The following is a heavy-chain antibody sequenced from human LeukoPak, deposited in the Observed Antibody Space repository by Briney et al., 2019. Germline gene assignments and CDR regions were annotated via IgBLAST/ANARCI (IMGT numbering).Heavy chain of an antibody. CDR1: GYTLTELS. J-gene: IGHJ2*01. CDR2: FDPEDGET. CDR3: ATTYLRYYYGSGSYFDL. Sequence: ASVKVSCKVSGYTLTELSMHWVRQAPGKGLEWMGGFDPEDGETIYAQKFQGGVTMTEDTSTDTAYMELSSLRSEDTAVYYCATTYLRYYYGSGSYFDLWGRGTLVTVSS. V-gene: IGHV1-24*01. D-gene: IGHD3-10*01.